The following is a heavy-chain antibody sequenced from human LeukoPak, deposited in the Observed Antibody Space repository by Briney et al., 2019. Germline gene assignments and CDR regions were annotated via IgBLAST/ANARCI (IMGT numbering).Heavy chain of an antibody. Sequence: TSETLSLTCTVSGGSVSSGSYYWSWIRQPPGKGLEWIGYISYSGSTNYNPSLKSRVTISVDTSKNQFSLQLSSVTAADTAVYYCASSGYWGQGTLVTVSS. CDR1: GGSVSSGSYY. CDR3: ASSGY. V-gene: IGHV4-61*01. CDR2: ISYSGST. J-gene: IGHJ4*02. D-gene: IGHD3-10*01.